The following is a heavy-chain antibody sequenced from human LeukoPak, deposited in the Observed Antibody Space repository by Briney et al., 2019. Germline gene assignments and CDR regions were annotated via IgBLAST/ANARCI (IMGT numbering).Heavy chain of an antibody. V-gene: IGHV3-30*02. D-gene: IGHD4-17*01. CDR2: IRFDGSKK. CDR3: VKDPPRGDGEHNDAFDI. Sequence: PGGSLRLSCAASGFAFSDYGMNWIRQAPGKGPEWVTFIRFDGSKKYYADSVKGRFTISRDSSKNTVQMQMNSLRREDTAVYYCVKDPPRGDGEHNDAFDIWGQGTMVTVSP. CDR1: GFAFSDYG. J-gene: IGHJ3*02.